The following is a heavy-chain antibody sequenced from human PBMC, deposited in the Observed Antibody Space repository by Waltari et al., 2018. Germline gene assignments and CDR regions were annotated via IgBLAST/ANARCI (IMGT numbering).Heavy chain of an antibody. D-gene: IGHD2-15*01. CDR3: ARERGRGICLDT. Sequence: GGGSVRESPKRGVVWSGQINRSGRTNCHQAFESRVIVTIDSSINQFSLKLLSAAAADKAVYYCARERGRGICLDTWGQGTLVTVSP. V-gene: IGHV4-4*02. CDR2: INRSGRT. CDR1: G. J-gene: IGHJ4*02.